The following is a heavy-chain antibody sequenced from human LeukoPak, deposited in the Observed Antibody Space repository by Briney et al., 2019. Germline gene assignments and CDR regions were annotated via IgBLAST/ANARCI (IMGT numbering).Heavy chain of an antibody. Sequence: PGGSLRLSCAASGFTFSSYWMSWVRQAPGKGLEWVATIRQDGSQKYYVDSVKGRFTISRDNAKNSLYLQMNSLRAEDTAVYYCARARTTYYYDSSGYDYWGQGTLVTVSS. CDR2: IRQDGSQK. V-gene: IGHV3-7*03. D-gene: IGHD3-22*01. CDR3: ARARTTYYYDSSGYDY. J-gene: IGHJ4*02. CDR1: GFTFSSYW.